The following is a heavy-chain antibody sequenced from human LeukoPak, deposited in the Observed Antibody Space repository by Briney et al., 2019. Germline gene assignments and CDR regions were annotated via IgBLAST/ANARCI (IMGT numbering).Heavy chain of an antibody. V-gene: IGHV4-4*07. Sequence: PSETLSLTCTVSGGSISSYYWRWIRQPAGKGLEWIGRIYTSGSTNYNPSLKSRVTMSVDTSKNRFSLKLSSVTAADTAVYYCARVLSGSHYQFDYWGQGTLVTVSS. CDR1: GGSISSYY. CDR2: IYTSGST. CDR3: ARVLSGSHYQFDY. J-gene: IGHJ4*02. D-gene: IGHD1-26*01.